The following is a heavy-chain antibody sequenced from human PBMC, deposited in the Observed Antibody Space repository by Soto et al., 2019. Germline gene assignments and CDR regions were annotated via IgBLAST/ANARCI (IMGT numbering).Heavy chain of an antibody. D-gene: IGHD2-2*01. J-gene: IGHJ4*02. CDR1: DYTFTSYV. Sequence: QVQLVQSGVEVKQPGASVKVSCQASDYTFTSYVISWLRQAPGQGPEWMGWVNTYNGNPNYAQTLQGRVTMTTDTSTSTAYMELRSLRSDDTAVYYCARDSQFSTSWQKFDYWGQGTLVTVSS. V-gene: IGHV1-18*01. CDR3: ARDSQFSTSWQKFDY. CDR2: VNTYNGNP.